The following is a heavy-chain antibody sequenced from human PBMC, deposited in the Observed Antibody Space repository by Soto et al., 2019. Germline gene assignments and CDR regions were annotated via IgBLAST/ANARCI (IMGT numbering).Heavy chain of an antibody. CDR1: GFTFSSYG. CDR3: AKAEAA. CDR2: ISYDGSNK. Sequence: PVGSLRLSCAASGFTFSSYGMHWVRQAPGKGLEWVAVISYDGSNKYYADSVKGRFTISRDNSKNTLYLQMNSLRAEDTAVYYCAKAEAAWGQGTLVTVSS. D-gene: IGHD6-13*01. V-gene: IGHV3-30*18. J-gene: IGHJ5*02.